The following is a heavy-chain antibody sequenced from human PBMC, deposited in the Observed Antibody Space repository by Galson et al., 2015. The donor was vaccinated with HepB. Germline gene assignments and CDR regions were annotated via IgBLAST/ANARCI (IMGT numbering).Heavy chain of an antibody. V-gene: IGHV1-2*06. CDR3: ARDEVQLERRFRNWFDP. J-gene: IGHJ5*02. CDR2: INPNSGGT. D-gene: IGHD1-1*01. CDR1: GYTFTGYY. Sequence: SVKVSCKASGYTFTGYYMHWVRQAPGQGLEWMGRINPNSGGTNYAQKFQGRVTMTRDTSISTAYMELSRLRSDDTAVYYCARDEVQLERRFRNWFDPWGQGTLVTVSS.